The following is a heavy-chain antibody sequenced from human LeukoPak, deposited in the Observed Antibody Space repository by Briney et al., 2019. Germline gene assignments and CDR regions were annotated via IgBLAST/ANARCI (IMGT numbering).Heavy chain of an antibody. V-gene: IGHV1-18*01. CDR2: ISAYNGNT. CDR3: ARLGHRGRSGYLYYFDY. Sequence: GASVKVSCKASGYTFTSYGISWVRQAPGQGLEWMGWISAYNGNTNYAQKLQGRVTMTTDTSTSTAYMELRSLRSDDTAVYYCARLGHRGRSGYLYYFDYWGQGTLVTVSS. J-gene: IGHJ4*02. CDR1: GYTFTSYG. D-gene: IGHD3-22*01.